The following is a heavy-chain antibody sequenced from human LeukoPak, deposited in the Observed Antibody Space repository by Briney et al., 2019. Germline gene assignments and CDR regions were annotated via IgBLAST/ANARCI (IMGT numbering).Heavy chain of an antibody. CDR3: ARELLWFGTYYYGMDV. CDR1: GFTFSSYA. V-gene: IGHV3-23*01. Sequence: PGGSLRLSCAASGFTFSSYAMSWVRQAPGKGLEWVSAISGSGGSTYYADSVKGRFTISRDNSKNTLYLQMNSLRAEDTAVYYCARELLWFGTYYYGMDVWGQGTTVTVSS. D-gene: IGHD3-10*01. CDR2: ISGSGGST. J-gene: IGHJ6*02.